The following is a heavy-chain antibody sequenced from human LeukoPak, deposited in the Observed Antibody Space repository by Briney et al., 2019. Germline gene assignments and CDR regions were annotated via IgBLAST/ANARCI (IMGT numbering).Heavy chain of an antibody. V-gene: IGHV3-48*01. J-gene: IGHJ2*01. CDR1: GFTFSSYS. Sequence: GGSLRLSCAASGFTFSSYSMNWVRQAPGKGLEWVSYISTRSSTIYYAESVEGRFTIARDNAKNSLYLQMNTLRAEDTAVYYCARDRAAPGWYFDLWGRGTPVTVSS. CDR2: ISTRSSTI. D-gene: IGHD2-15*01. CDR3: ARDRAAPGWYFDL.